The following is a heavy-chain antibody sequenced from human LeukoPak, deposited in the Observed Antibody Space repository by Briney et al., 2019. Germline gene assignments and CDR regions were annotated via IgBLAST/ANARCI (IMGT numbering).Heavy chain of an antibody. V-gene: IGHV3-30*03. D-gene: IGHD1-1*01. CDR3: ARGLQLDFDY. CDR2: ISYDGSNK. Sequence: GRSLRLSCAASGFTFSSYGMHWVRQAPGKGLEWVAVISYDGSNKYYADSVKGRFTISRDNSKNTLYLQMNSLRAEDTAVYYCARGLQLDFDYWGQGTLVTVSS. CDR1: GFTFSSYG. J-gene: IGHJ4*02.